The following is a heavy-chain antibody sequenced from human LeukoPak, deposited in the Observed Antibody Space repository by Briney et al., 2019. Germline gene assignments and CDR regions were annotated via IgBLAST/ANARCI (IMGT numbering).Heavy chain of an antibody. J-gene: IGHJ4*02. V-gene: IGHV3-30*03. Sequence: AGRSLRLSCAASGFTFSSYGMHWVRQAPGKGLEWVAVISYDGSNKYYADSVKGRFTISRDNAKNSLYLQMNSLRAEDTAVYYCARDGRWINYYDGSSPVWGQGILVTVSS. D-gene: IGHD3-22*01. CDR3: ARDGRWINYYDGSSPV. CDR2: ISYDGSNK. CDR1: GFTFSSYG.